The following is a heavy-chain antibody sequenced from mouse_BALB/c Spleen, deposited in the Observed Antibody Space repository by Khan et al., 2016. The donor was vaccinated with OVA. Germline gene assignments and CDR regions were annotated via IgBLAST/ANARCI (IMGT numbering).Heavy chain of an antibody. Sequence: EVQLQESGPGLVKPSQSLSLTCTVTGYSITSGYGWNWIRQFPGNKLEWMGYISYSGSTKYNPSLKSRISITGDTSKNQFFLQLNSVTTEDTATYYCARTARIKYWGQGTTLTVSS. CDR1: GYSITSGYG. D-gene: IGHD1-2*01. V-gene: IGHV3-2*02. CDR3: ARTARIKY. CDR2: ISYSGST. J-gene: IGHJ2*01.